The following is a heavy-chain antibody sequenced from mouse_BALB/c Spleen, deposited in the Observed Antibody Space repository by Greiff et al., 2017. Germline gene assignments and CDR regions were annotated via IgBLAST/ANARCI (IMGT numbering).Heavy chain of an antibody. J-gene: IGHJ4*01. D-gene: IGHD2-1*01. Sequence: EVQVVESGGGLVKLGGSLKLSCAASGFTFSSYYMSWVRQTPEKRLELVAAINSNGGSTYYPDTVKGRFTISRDNAKNTLYLQMSSLKSEDTALYYCARHDGNYRSAMDYWGQGTSVTVSS. CDR2: INSNGGST. V-gene: IGHV5-6-2*01. CDR1: GFTFSSYY. CDR3: ARHDGNYRSAMDY.